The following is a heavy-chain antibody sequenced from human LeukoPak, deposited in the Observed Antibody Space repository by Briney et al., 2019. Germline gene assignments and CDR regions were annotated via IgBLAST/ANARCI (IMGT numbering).Heavy chain of an antibody. CDR2: INSDGSST. Sequence: GGSLRLSCAASGFTFSSYWMHWVRHAPGKGLVWVSRINSDGSSTSYADSVKGRFTISRDNAKNTLYLQMNSLRAEDTAVYYCATGYSYGYRVLDYWGQGTLVTVSS. J-gene: IGHJ4*02. D-gene: IGHD5-18*01. CDR1: GFTFSSYW. V-gene: IGHV3-74*01. CDR3: ATGYSYGYRVLDY.